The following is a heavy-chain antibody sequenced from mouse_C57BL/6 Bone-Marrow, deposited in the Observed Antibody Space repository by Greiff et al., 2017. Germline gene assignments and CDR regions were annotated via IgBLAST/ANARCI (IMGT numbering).Heavy chain of an antibody. J-gene: IGHJ4*01. CDR1: GYTFTSYW. CDR2: IDPTSGGT. D-gene: IGHD1-1*01. V-gene: IGHV1-72*01. Sequence: VQLQQSGAELVKPGASVKLSCKASGYTFTSYWLHWVQQRPGRGLEWIGRIDPTSGGTKYNETFKSKATLTVDKPSSTAYMQLSSLTSEDSAVDYCARNDYYGSSDARDYWGQGTSVTVSA. CDR3: ARNDYYGSSDARDY.